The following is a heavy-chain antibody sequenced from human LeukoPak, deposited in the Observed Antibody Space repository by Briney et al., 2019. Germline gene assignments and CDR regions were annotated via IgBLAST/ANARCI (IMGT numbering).Heavy chain of an antibody. D-gene: IGHD6-19*01. Sequence: ASVKVSCKASGYTYTGYYMHWVRQAPGQGLEWMGWINPNSGGTNYAQKFQGWVTMTRDTSISTAYMELSRLRSDDTAVYYCATQRLAVAANDAFDIWGQGTMVTVSS. CDR1: GYTYTGYY. CDR3: ATQRLAVAANDAFDI. V-gene: IGHV1-2*04. CDR2: INPNSGGT. J-gene: IGHJ3*02.